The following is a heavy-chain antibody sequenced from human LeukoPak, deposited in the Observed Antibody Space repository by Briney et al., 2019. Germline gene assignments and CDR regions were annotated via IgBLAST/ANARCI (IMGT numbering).Heavy chain of an antibody. J-gene: IGHJ4*02. CDR1: GCGFTSYW. CDR2: IYPGDSDT. V-gene: IGHV5-51*01. CDR3: ARHSTPNYYDSSGYYADY. D-gene: IGHD3-22*01. Sequence: GESLKISCKGSGCGFTSYWIGWVRQMPGKGLEWMGIIYPGDSDTRYSPSFQGQVTISADKSISTAYLQWSSLKASDTAMYYCARHSTPNYYDSSGYYADYWGQGTLVTVSS.